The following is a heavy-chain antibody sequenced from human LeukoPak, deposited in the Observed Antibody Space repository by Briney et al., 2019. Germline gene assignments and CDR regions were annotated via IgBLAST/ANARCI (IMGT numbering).Heavy chain of an antibody. V-gene: IGHV4-39*07. CDR2: IYYSGST. D-gene: IGHD1-26*01. Sequence: PSETLSLTCTDSGGSISSSSYYWGWIRQPPGKGLEWIGSIYYSGSTYYNPSLKSRVTISVDTSKNQFSLKLSSVTAADTAVYYCARERATSYYYYYMDVWGKGTTVTVSS. CDR3: ARERATSYYYYYMDV. J-gene: IGHJ6*03. CDR1: GGSISSSSYY.